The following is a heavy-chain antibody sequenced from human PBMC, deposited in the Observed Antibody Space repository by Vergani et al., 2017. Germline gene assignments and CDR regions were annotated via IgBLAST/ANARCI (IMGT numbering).Heavy chain of an antibody. CDR1: GYTFTSYD. D-gene: IGHD2-2*01. V-gene: IGHV1-8*01. CDR2: MNPNSGNT. J-gene: IGHJ6*02. Sequence: QVQLVQSGAEVKKPGASVKVSCKASGYTFTSYDINWVRQATGQGLEWMGWMNPNSGNTGYAQKFQGRVTMTRNTSISTAYMELSSLRSEDTAVYYCARXSRCSSASCLRSYYYYYGMDVWGQGTTVTVSS. CDR3: ARXSRCSSASCLRSYYYYYGMDV.